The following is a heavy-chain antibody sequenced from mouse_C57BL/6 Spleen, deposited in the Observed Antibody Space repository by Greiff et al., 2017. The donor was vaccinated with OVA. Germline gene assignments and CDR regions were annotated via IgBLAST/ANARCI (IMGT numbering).Heavy chain of an antibody. CDR1: GFTFSSYA. CDR3: ARDLPSYFDV. D-gene: IGHD2-10*02. V-gene: IGHV5-4*01. CDR2: ISDGGSYT. J-gene: IGHJ1*03. Sequence: VQLVESGGGLVKPGGSLKLSCAASGFTFSSYAMSWVRQTPEKRLEWVATISDGGSYTYYPDNVKGRFTISRDNAKNNLYLQMSHLKSEDTAMYYCARDLPSYFDVWGTGTTVTVSS.